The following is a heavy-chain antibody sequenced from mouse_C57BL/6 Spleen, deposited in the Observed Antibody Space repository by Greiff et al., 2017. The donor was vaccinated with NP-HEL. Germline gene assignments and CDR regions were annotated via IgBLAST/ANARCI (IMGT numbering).Heavy chain of an antibody. CDR3: TRTTVVAWDY. CDR2: IDPEDGDT. J-gene: IGHJ2*01. CDR1: GFNIKDYY. Sequence: EVQLQESGAELVRPGASVKLSCTASGFNIKDYYMHWVKQRPEQGLEWIGRIDPEDGDTEYAPKFQGKATRTADTSSNTAYLQLSSLTSEDTAVYYCTRTTVVAWDYGGQGTTLTVSS. V-gene: IGHV14-1*01. D-gene: IGHD1-1*01.